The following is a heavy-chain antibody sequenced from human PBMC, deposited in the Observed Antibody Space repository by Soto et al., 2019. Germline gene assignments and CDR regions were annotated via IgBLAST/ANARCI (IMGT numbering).Heavy chain of an antibody. D-gene: IGHD3-10*01. CDR1: GGSISSGDYY. V-gene: IGHV4-30-4*01. CDR3: ARAPRGNYGYPSYFDY. CDR2: IYYSGST. Sequence: SETLSLTCTVSGGSISSGDYYWSWIRQPPGKGLEWIGYIYYSGSTYYNPSLKSRVTISVDTSKNQFSLKLSSVTAADTAVYYCARAPRGNYGYPSYFDYWGQGTLVTVSS. J-gene: IGHJ4*02.